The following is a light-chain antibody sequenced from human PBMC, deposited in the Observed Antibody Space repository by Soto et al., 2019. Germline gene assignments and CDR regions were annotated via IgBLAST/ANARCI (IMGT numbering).Light chain of an antibody. V-gene: IGLV2-11*01. J-gene: IGLJ1*01. CDR3: RSYGGSSSYV. Sequence: QSALTQPRSVSGSPGQSVTISCTGTSSDVGGYNYVSWYQQHPGKAPKLMIDDVSKRPSGVPDRFSGSKSGNTASLTISGLQAEDEADYYCRSYGGSSSYVFGTGTKLTVL. CDR2: DVS. CDR1: SSDVGGYNY.